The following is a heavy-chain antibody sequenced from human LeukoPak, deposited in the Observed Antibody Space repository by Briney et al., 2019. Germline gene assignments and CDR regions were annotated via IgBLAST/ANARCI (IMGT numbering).Heavy chain of an antibody. CDR1: GFTFSSYA. D-gene: IGHD5-18*01. V-gene: IGHV3-23*01. Sequence: PGGSLRLSCAASGFTFSSYAMSWVRQAPGKGLEWVSAISGSGGSTYYADSVKGRFTISRDNSKNTLYLQMNSLRAEDTAVYYCAKDMGGDTAMVKDYFDYWAREPWSPSPQ. CDR3: AKDMGGDTAMVKDYFDY. CDR2: ISGSGGST. J-gene: IGHJ4*02.